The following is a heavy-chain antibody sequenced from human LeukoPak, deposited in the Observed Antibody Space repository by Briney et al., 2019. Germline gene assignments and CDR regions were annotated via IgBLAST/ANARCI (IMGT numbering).Heavy chain of an antibody. J-gene: IGHJ3*02. CDR3: ARQAWWETTTGAFDI. CDR2: IYPGDSNT. V-gene: IGHV5-51*01. CDR1: GYSFTSYW. Sequence: GESLKISCKVSGYSFTSYWFCWGRQLPGKGLEWRGFIYPGDSNTRYNPSSQGQVPISADKSISTAYLQWSSLKASDTAMYYCARQAWWETTTGAFDIWGQGTMVTVSS. D-gene: IGHD1-26*01.